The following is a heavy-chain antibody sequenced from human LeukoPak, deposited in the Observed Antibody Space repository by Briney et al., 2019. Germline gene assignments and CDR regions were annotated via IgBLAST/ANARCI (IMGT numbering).Heavy chain of an antibody. D-gene: IGHD5-18*01. J-gene: IGHJ4*02. CDR3: AKDERGYSYGAPDY. CDR2: TSWDGGST. CDR1: GFTFDDYT. Sequence: GGSLRLSCAASGFTFDDYTMHWVRQAPGKGLEWVSLTSWDGGSTYYADSVKGRFTISRDNSKNSLYLQMNSLRTEDTALYYCAKDERGYSYGAPDYWGQGTLVTVSS. V-gene: IGHV3-43*01.